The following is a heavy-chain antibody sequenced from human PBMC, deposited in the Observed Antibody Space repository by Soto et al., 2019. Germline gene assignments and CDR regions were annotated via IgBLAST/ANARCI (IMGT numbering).Heavy chain of an antibody. CDR1: GSTFSSYA. J-gene: IGHJ5*02. CDR3: AKDRPGYSSSWYGGYFDP. CDR2: ISGSGGST. Sequence: GGSLRLSCAASGSTFSSYAMSWVRQAPGKGLEWVSAISGSGGSTYYAGSVKGRFTISRDNTKNTLYLQMNSLRAEDTAVYYCAKDRPGYSSSWYGGYFDPWGQGTLVTVSS. D-gene: IGHD6-13*01. V-gene: IGHV3-23*01.